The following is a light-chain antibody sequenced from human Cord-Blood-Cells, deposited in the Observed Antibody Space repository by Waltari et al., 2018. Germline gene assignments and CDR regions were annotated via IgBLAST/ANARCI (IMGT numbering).Light chain of an antibody. J-gene: IGKJ4*01. CDR3: QQYYSTPLT. V-gene: IGKV4-1*01. CDR1: QSVLYSSNNKNY. CDR2: CAS. Sequence: DIVMTQSPDSLAVSLGERAPINCKSSQSVLYSSNNKNYLAWYQQKPGQPPKLLIYCASTRESGVPDRFSGSGSVTDFTLTISSLQAEDVAVYYCQQYYSTPLTFGGGTKVEIK.